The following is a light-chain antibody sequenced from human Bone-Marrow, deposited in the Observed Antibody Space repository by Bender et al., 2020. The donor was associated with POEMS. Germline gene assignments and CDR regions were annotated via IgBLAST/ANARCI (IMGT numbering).Light chain of an antibody. Sequence: QSVLTQPPSASGTPGQRVTISCSGGSSNIGAHAVNWYQHLPGTAPKLLIYSSYRRPPAVPDRCSGSRSGTSASLAISGLQSEDEADYYCAVWDDSLNGWVFGGGTKLTVL. CDR1: SSNIGAHA. V-gene: IGLV1-44*01. CDR2: SSY. J-gene: IGLJ3*02. CDR3: AVWDDSLNGWV.